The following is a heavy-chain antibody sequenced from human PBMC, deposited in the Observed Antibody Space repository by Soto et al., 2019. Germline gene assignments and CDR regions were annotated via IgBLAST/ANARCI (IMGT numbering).Heavy chain of an antibody. CDR2: ISPKSGGT. Sequence: ASVEVSFKASGYSFIEYYIHWLRQAPGQGFEWMGRISPKSGGTNYAQKFEGRVTMTWDTSLNTAYMELSSLISDDTAVYYCARPPGYISDWYYFDLWGQGTLVTVSS. CDR3: ARPPGYISDWYYFDL. J-gene: IGHJ4*02. V-gene: IGHV1-2*02. D-gene: IGHD3-9*01. CDR1: GYSFIEYY.